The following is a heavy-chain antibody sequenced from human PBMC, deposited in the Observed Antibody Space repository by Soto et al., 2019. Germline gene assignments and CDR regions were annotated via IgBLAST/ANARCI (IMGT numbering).Heavy chain of an antibody. CDR3: AKARDSGWYYYFDY. D-gene: IGHD6-19*01. V-gene: IGHV3-9*01. CDR1: GLTFDDYA. CDR2: ISWNSGSI. Sequence: LSCAASGLTFDDYAMHLVRQAPGKGLEWVSGISWNSGSIGHADSVKGRFTISRDNAKNSLYLQMNSLRAEDTALYYCAKARDSGWYYYFDYWGQGTLVTVYS. J-gene: IGHJ4*02.